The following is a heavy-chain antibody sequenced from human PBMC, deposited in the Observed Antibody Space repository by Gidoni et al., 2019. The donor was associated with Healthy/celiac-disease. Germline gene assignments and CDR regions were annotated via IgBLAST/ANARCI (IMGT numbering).Heavy chain of an antibody. CDR3: ARGRAAPNYYGSGSHNWFDP. CDR1: GGSFSGYY. CDR2: INHSGST. J-gene: IGHJ5*02. V-gene: IGHV4-34*01. Sequence: QVQLQQWGAGLLKPSETLSLTCAVYGGSFSGYYWSWIRQPPGKGLEWIGEINHSGSTNYNPSLKSRVTISVDTSKNQFSLKLSSVTAADTAVYYCARGRAAPNYYGSGSHNWFDPWGQGTLVTVSS. D-gene: IGHD3-10*01.